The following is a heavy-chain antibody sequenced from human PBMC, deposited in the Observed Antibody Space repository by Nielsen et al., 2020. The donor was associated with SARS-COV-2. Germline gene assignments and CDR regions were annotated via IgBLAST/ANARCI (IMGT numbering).Heavy chain of an antibody. CDR2: IRSKANTYAT. Sequence: GESLKISCATSGFTFSDSTMHWVRQASGKGLEWIGLIRSKANTYATAYAASVKGRFTISREDSQNMAHLQMNSLKIEDTAVYYCARHGTVPGIDWGLGTLVTVSS. CDR1: GFTFSDST. CDR3: ARHGTVPGID. J-gene: IGHJ4*02. V-gene: IGHV3-73*01. D-gene: IGHD6-19*01.